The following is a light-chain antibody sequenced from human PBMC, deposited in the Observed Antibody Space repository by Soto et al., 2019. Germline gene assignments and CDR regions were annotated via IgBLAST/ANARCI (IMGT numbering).Light chain of an antibody. CDR1: SSNIGSNS. V-gene: IGLV1-44*01. CDR2: NNN. J-gene: IGLJ1*01. CDR3: AAWDDSLDGPI. Sequence: QSVLTQPPSASGTPGQRVIISCSGSSSNIGSNSVNWYQQLPGTAPKLLIYNNNQRPSGVPDRFSGSKSGTSASLGISGLQSEDESDYYCAAWDDSLDGPIFGTGTK.